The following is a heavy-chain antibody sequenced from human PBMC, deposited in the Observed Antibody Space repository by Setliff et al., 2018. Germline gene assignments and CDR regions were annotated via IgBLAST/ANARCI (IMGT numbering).Heavy chain of an antibody. CDR1: GGSISSGYY. Sequence: PSETLSLTCTVSGGSISSGYYWGWIRQPPGKGLEWIGSIYHSGSTYYNPSLKSRVTISVDTSKNQFSLKLSSVTVADTAVYYCARHSSRPYWGQGTLVTVSS. J-gene: IGHJ4*02. V-gene: IGHV4-38-2*02. CDR2: IYHSGST. CDR3: ARHSSRPY.